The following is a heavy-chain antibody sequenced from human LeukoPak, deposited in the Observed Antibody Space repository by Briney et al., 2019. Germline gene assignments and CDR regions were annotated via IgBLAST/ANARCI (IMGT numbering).Heavy chain of an antibody. CDR1: GGSLSSYY. V-gene: IGHV4-59*01. Sequence: SGTLCLTRTVSGGSLSSYYWSWIRQPPGKGLEWIGYIYYSGSTNYNPSLKSRVTISVDTSKNQFSLKLSSVTAADTAVYYCARSGWGRYYFDYWGQGTLVTVSS. CDR3: ARSGWGRYYFDY. D-gene: IGHD7-27*01. CDR2: IYYSGST. J-gene: IGHJ4*02.